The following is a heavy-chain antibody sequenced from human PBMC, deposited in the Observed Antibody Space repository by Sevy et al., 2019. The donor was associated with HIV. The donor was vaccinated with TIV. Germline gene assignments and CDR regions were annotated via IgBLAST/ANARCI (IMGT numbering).Heavy chain of an antibody. Sequence: GESLKISCKGSGYTFNTYWIAWVRQMPGKGLEWMGIIYPDDSDTRYSPSFQGHVTIPADKSTDPAYLQWGSLKASDTAMYYCARPALNYYDSNGYGFNLWGQGTMVTVSS. CDR3: ARPALNYYDSNGYGFNL. CDR1: GYTFNTYW. J-gene: IGHJ3*01. D-gene: IGHD3-22*01. V-gene: IGHV5-51*01. CDR2: IYPDDSDT.